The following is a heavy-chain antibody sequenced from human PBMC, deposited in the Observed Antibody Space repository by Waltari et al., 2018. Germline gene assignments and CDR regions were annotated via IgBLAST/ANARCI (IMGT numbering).Heavy chain of an antibody. CDR2: IGIKSNSFAT. D-gene: IGHD2-8*01. Sequence: ELQLVESGGDLVQPGGSLNLSCAASGFTFSASAVHWVRQASGKGLEWVGHIGIKSNSFATAYAASVTGRFTISRDDSRNTAYLQMNSLKTEDTAIYYCTRVVLGTIGMDVWGQGTTVTVS. V-gene: IGHV3-73*01. CDR3: TRVVLGTIGMDV. CDR1: GFTFSASA. J-gene: IGHJ6*02.